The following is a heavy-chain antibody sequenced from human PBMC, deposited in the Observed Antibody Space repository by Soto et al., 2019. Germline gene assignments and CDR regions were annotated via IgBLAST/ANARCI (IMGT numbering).Heavy chain of an antibody. CDR1: GYTFTSYY. CDR2: INPSGGST. V-gene: IGHV1-46*03. D-gene: IGHD2-15*01. Sequence: ASVKVSCKASGYTFTSYYMHWVRQAPGQGLEWMGIINPSGGSTSYAQKFQGRVTMTRDTSTSTVYMELSSLRSEDTAVYYCARDAMKDIVVVVAATPDYWGQGTLVTVSS. CDR3: ARDAMKDIVVVVAATPDY. J-gene: IGHJ4*02.